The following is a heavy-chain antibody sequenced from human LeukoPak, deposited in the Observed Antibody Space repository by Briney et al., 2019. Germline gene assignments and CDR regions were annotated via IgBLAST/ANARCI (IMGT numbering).Heavy chain of an antibody. J-gene: IGHJ4*02. CDR3: ARGLNYGFTYYFDY. CDR2: INHSGST. Sequence: SETLSLTCAVYGGSFSGYYWSWIRQPPGKGLEWIGEINHSGSTNYNPSLKSRVTISVDTSKNQFSLKLSSVTAADTAVYYCARGLNYGFTYYFDYWGQGTLVTVSS. CDR1: GGSFSGYY. D-gene: IGHD3-16*01. V-gene: IGHV4-34*01.